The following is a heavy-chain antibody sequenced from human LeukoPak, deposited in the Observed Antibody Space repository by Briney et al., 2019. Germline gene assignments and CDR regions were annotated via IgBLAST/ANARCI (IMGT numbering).Heavy chain of an antibody. D-gene: IGHD3-22*01. V-gene: IGHV3-48*02. Sequence: GGSLRLSCAASGFAFSSYNMNWVRQAPGKGLEWISYIGSSGSPTHYADSVGGRFTISRDNAKNSLYLQMNNLRDEDTAVYFCARRPYSDTSGRLSDVWGQGTTVTVSS. CDR1: GFAFSSYN. CDR2: IGSSGSPT. J-gene: IGHJ6*02. CDR3: ARRPYSDTSGRLSDV.